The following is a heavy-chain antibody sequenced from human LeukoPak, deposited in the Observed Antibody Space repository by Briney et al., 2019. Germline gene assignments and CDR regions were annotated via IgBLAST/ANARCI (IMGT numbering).Heavy chain of an antibody. J-gene: IGHJ5*02. CDR1: GFTSSSYA. V-gene: IGHV3-23*01. CDR3: AKDKSDCSGGSCYPWFDP. Sequence: HPGGSLRPSCAASGFTSSSYAMSWVRQAPGQGLDWPSAISGSGGSTYYADSVKGRFTISRDNSKNTLYLQMNSLRAEDTAVYYCAKDKSDCSGGSCYPWFDPWGQGTLVTVSS. CDR2: ISGSGGST. D-gene: IGHD2-15*01.